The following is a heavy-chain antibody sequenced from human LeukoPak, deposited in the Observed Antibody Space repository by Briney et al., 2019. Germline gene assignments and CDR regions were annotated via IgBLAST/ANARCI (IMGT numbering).Heavy chain of an antibody. Sequence: PSESLSITCAVYGGSFSSYYWSWIRQPPGKGLGWIGEINHSGRTNYNPCLKSRVTISVDTSKNQLSLKLSSVTAADTAVYYCARGIRGRVRFDPWGQGTLVTVSS. J-gene: IGHJ5*02. CDR3: ARGIRGRVRFDP. D-gene: IGHD3-10*01. V-gene: IGHV4-34*01. CDR1: GGSFSSYY. CDR2: INHSGRT.